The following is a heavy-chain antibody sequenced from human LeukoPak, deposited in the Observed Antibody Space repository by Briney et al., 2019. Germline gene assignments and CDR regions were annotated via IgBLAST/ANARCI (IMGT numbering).Heavy chain of an antibody. CDR3: ARPNWNYPSAYGWFDP. D-gene: IGHD1-7*01. Sequence: PSETLSLTCTVSGGSISSGDYYWSWIRQPPGKGLEWIGNIYYSGSTYYNPSLKSRVTMSVDTSKNHFSLKLRSVTAADTAVYYCARPNWNYPSAYGWFDPWGQGTLVTVSS. CDR2: IYYSGST. J-gene: IGHJ5*02. CDR1: GGSISSGDYY. V-gene: IGHV4-30-4*01.